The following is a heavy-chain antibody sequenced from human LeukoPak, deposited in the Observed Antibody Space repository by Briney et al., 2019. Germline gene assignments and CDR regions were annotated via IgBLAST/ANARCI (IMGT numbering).Heavy chain of an antibody. CDR3: ARDSLPCVLGLSTDKSCDYYYYYMDV. J-gene: IGHJ6*03. CDR2: ISSSSSTI. D-gene: IGHD3-3*02. CDR1: GFTFSSYS. Sequence: GGSLRLSCAASGFTFSSYSMNWVGQAPGKRLEWVSYISSSSSTIYYADSVKGRFTISRDNAKNSLYLQMNSLRAEDTAVYYCARDSLPCVLGLSTDKSCDYYYYYMDVWGKGTTVTVSS. V-gene: IGHV3-48*01.